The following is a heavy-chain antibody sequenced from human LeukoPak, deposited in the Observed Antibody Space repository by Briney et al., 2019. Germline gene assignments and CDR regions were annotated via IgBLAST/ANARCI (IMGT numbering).Heavy chain of an antibody. CDR3: ASESGSYLGAIDI. V-gene: IGHV3-74*01. Sequence: GGSLRLSCAASGFTFSSYWMHWVRQAPGKGLVWVSRMNTDGSSTTYADSVKGRFTISRDNAKNTLYLQMISLRAEDTAVYYCASESGSYLGAIDIWGQGTMVTVSS. D-gene: IGHD1-26*01. CDR1: GFTFSSYW. J-gene: IGHJ3*02. CDR2: MNTDGSST.